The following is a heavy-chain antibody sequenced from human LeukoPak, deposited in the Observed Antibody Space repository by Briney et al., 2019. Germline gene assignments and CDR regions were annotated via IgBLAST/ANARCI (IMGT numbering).Heavy chain of an antibody. D-gene: IGHD2-2*01. CDR1: GGSVSSGSYY. J-gene: IGHJ6*02. CDR3: ARDVGDCSSTSSSRYYYYGMDV. Sequence: SETLSLTCTVSGGSVSSGSYYWSWIRQPPGKGLEWIGYIYYSGSTNYNPSPKSRVTISVDTSKNQFSLKLSSVTAADTAVYYCARDVGDCSSTSSSRYYYYGMDVWGQGTTVTVSS. V-gene: IGHV4-61*01. CDR2: IYYSGST.